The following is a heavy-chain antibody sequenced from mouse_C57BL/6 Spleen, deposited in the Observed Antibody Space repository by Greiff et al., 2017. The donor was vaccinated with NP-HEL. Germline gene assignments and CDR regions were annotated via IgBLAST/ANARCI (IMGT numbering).Heavy chain of an antibody. CDR3: ARGELFYAMDY. J-gene: IGHJ4*01. D-gene: IGHD1-1*02. Sequence: LQQSGASVKLSCKATGYTFTGYWIEWVKQRPGHGLEWIGEILPGSGSTNYNEKFKGKATFTADTSSNTAYMQLSSLPTEDSAIYYCARGELFYAMDYWGQGTSVTVSS. CDR2: ILPGSGST. V-gene: IGHV1-9*01. CDR1: GYTFTGYW.